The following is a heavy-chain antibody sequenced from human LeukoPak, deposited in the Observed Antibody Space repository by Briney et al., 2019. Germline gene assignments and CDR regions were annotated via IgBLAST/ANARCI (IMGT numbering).Heavy chain of an antibody. Sequence: GGSLRLSCAASGFTFSRYEMSWVRQAPGKGLEWVSYISSSGGTMYYADSVKGRLTISRDNAKNSLYLQMNSLRAEDTAVYYCARDSIIAAAGPDAFDIWGQGTMVTVSS. CDR1: GFTFSRYE. CDR3: ARDSIIAAAGPDAFDI. D-gene: IGHD6-13*01. J-gene: IGHJ3*02. V-gene: IGHV3-48*03. CDR2: ISSSGGTM.